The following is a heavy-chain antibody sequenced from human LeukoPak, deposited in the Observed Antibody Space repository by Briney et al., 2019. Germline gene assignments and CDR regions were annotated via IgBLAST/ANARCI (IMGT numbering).Heavy chain of an antibody. Sequence: PGGSLRLSCAASGFTVNSNYMSWVRQAPGKGLEWVSVLYSGGTTLYADSVKGRFTISRDNSKNTLYLQMNSLRAEDTAVYYCARDLNGYNPFDCWGQGTLATVSS. CDR2: LYSGGTT. V-gene: IGHV3-66*02. CDR3: ARDLNGYNPFDC. J-gene: IGHJ4*02. CDR1: GFTVNSNY. D-gene: IGHD5-24*01.